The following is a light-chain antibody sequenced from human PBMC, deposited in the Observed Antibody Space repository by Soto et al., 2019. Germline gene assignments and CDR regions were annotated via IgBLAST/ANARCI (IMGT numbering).Light chain of an antibody. CDR1: SSDVGAYHF. CDR3: SSYAGSITIYV. V-gene: IGLV2-8*01. J-gene: IGLJ1*01. Sequence: QSALAQPPSASGSPGQSVTISCTGTSSDVGAYHFVSWYQQLPGKAPKLMIYEVTKRPSGVPDRFSGSKSGNTASLTVSGLQAEDEGDYYCSSYAGSITIYVFGTGTKLTVL. CDR2: EVT.